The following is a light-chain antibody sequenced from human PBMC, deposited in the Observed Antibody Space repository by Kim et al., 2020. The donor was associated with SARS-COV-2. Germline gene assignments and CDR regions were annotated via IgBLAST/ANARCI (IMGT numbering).Light chain of an antibody. CDR3: AAWDDSLSGYV. CDR2: MNN. CDR1: SSNIGSNF. V-gene: IGLV1-47*01. J-gene: IGLJ1*01. Sequence: GARVTISCAGRSSNIGSNFVYWYQQLPGTAPKLRIYMNNQRPSGVPDRFSGSKSGTSASLAISGLRSEDEADYYCAAWDDSLSGYVFGTGTKVTVL.